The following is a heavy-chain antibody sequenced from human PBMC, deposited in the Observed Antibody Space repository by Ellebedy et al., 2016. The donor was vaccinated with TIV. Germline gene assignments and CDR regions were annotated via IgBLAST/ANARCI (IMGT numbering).Heavy chain of an antibody. V-gene: IGHV1-18*04. CDR3: ARETELEPNDY. CDR1: GYTFTSYG. CDR2: ISAHNGNT. J-gene: IGHJ4*02. Sequence: ASVKVSCKASGYTFTSYGISWVRQAPGQGLEWMGWISAHNGNTNYAQKLQGRVTMTTDTSTGTAYMELRSLRSDDTAVYYCARETELEPNDYWGQGTLVTVSS. D-gene: IGHD1-1*01.